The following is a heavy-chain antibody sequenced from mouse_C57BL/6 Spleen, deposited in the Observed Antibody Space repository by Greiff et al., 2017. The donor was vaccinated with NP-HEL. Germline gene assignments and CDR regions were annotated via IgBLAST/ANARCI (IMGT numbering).Heavy chain of an antibody. V-gene: IGHV5-4*01. J-gene: IGHJ4*01. CDR3: ARELHYAMDY. Sequence: DVKLVESGGGLVKPGGSLKLSCAASGFTFSSYAMSWVRQTPEKRLEWVATISDGGSYTYYPDNVKGRFTISRDNAKNNLYLQMSHLKSEDTARYYCARELHYAMDYWGQGTSVTVSS. CDR1: GFTFSSYA. CDR2: ISDGGSYT.